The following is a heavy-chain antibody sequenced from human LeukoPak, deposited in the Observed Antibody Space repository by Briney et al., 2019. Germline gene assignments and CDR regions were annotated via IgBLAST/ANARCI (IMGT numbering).Heavy chain of an antibody. CDR3: TTGGWELQPIDY. CDR1: GFTFSSYA. CDR2: ISYDGSNK. V-gene: IGHV3-30*04. D-gene: IGHD1-26*01. J-gene: IGHJ4*02. Sequence: GGPLRLSCAASGFTFSSYAMHWVRQAPGKGLEWVAVISYDGSNKYYADSVKGRFTISRDNSKNTLYLQMNSLKTEDTAVYYCTTGGWELQPIDYWGQGTLVTVSS.